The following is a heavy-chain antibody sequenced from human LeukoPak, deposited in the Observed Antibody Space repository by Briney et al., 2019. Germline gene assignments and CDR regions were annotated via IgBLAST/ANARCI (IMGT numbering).Heavy chain of an antibody. CDR1: GFTFDDYA. CDR3: AKSSCSSTSCPAPFDY. Sequence: GGSLRLSCAASGFTFDDYAMHWVRHAPGKGLEWVSGISWNSGSIGYADSVKGRFTISRDNAKNSLYLQMNSLRAEDMALYYCAKSSCSSTSCPAPFDYWGQGTLVTVSS. V-gene: IGHV3-9*03. J-gene: IGHJ4*02. CDR2: ISWNSGSI. D-gene: IGHD2-2*01.